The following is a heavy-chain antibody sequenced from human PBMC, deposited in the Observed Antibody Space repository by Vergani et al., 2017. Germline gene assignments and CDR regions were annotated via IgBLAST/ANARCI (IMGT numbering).Heavy chain of an antibody. D-gene: IGHD3-16*01. Sequence: QVQLVQSGAEVKKPGSSVKVSCKASGGTFSSYAISWVRQAPGQGLEWMGRIIPILGTANYAQKFQGRVTITADESTSTAYMELSSLRSEDTAVYYCARDDYDYVWGSYRPGDYWGQGTLVTVSS. J-gene: IGHJ4*02. CDR1: GGTFSSYA. V-gene: IGHV1-69*11. CDR2: IIPILGTA. CDR3: ARDDYDYVWGSYRPGDY.